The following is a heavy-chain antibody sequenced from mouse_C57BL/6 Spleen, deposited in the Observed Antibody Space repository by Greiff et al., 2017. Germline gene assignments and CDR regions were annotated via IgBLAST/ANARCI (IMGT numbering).Heavy chain of an antibody. J-gene: IGHJ2*01. V-gene: IGHV1-53*01. CDR2: INPSNGGT. Sequence: QVHVKQPGTELVKPGASVKLSCKASGYTFTSYWMHWVKQRPGQGLEWIGNINPSNGGTNYNEKFKSKATLTVDKSSSTAYMQLSSLTSEDSAVYCCASITTVASDYWGQGTTLTVSS. CDR1: GYTFTSYW. D-gene: IGHD1-1*01. CDR3: ASITTVASDY.